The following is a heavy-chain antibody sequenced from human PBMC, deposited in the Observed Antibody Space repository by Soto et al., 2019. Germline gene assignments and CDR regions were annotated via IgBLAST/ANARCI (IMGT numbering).Heavy chain of an antibody. CDR3: AIGKVGATPFDY. CDR2: INHSGST. CDR1: GGSFSGYY. D-gene: IGHD1-26*01. J-gene: IGHJ4*02. Sequence: SETLSLTCAVYGGSFSGYYWSWIRQPPGKGLEWIGEINHSGSTNYNPSLKSRVTISVDTSKNQFSPKLSSVTAADTAVYYCAIGKVGATPFDYWGQGTLVTVSS. V-gene: IGHV4-34*01.